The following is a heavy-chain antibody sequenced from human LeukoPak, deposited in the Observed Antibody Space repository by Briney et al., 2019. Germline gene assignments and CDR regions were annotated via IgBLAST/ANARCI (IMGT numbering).Heavy chain of an antibody. CDR1: CGSFSGYY. D-gene: IGHD6-19*01. CDR2: INHSGGT. Sequence: SETLSLTCAVDCGSFSGYYWSWIRLPPGKGLEWIGEINHSGGTTYNPSLKGRVTLSVDTSKNQFSLKLSSVTAADPAVYYCARVKIAVAGVRFDYWGQGTLVTVSS. CDR3: ARVKIAVAGVRFDY. J-gene: IGHJ4*02. V-gene: IGHV4-34*01.